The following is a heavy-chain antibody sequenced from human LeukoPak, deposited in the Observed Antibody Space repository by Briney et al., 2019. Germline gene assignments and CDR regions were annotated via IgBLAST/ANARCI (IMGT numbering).Heavy chain of an antibody. Sequence: SVKVSWKASGGTFSSYAISWVRQAPGQGLEWMGGIIPIFGTANYAQKFQGRVTITADESTSTAYMELSSLRSEDTAVYYCARDSGSGRTNYYYGMDVWGQGTTVTVSS. D-gene: IGHD3-10*01. CDR1: GGTFSSYA. J-gene: IGHJ6*02. V-gene: IGHV1-69*13. CDR3: ARDSGSGRTNYYYGMDV. CDR2: IIPIFGTA.